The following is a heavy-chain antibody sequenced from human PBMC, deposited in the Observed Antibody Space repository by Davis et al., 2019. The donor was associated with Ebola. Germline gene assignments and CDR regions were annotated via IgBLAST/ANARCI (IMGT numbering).Heavy chain of an antibody. V-gene: IGHV5-51*01. CDR3: ASAAYCGGDCYSVYFDY. Sequence: GESLKISCKGSGYSFTSYWIGWVRQMPGKGLEWMGIIYPGDSDTRYSPSFQGQVTISADKSISTAYLQWSSLKASDTAMYYCASAAYCGGDCYSVYFDYWGQGTLVTVSS. CDR1: GYSFTSYW. J-gene: IGHJ4*02. D-gene: IGHD2-21*02. CDR2: IYPGDSDT.